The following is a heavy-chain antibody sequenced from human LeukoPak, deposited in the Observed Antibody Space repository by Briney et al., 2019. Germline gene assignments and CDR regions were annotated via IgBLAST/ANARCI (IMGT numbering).Heavy chain of an antibody. Sequence: GGSLRLSCAASGFTFSSYAVTWVRQAPGKGPEWVSAISSSGGSTYYPDSVKGRFTISRDNSKNTLFLQMNSLRAEDTAVYYCAKATTRDSSNTFDHWGQGILVTVSS. CDR1: GFTFSSYA. D-gene: IGHD3-22*01. J-gene: IGHJ4*02. CDR3: AKATTRDSSNTFDH. V-gene: IGHV3-23*01. CDR2: ISSSGGST.